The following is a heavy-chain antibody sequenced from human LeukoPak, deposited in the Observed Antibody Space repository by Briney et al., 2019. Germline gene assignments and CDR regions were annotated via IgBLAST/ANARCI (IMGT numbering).Heavy chain of an antibody. CDR1: GFTFSSYE. J-gene: IGHJ4*02. V-gene: IGHV3-23*01. CDR3: AKDEAISPIVGATSPY. Sequence: GGSLRLSCAASGFTFSSYEMNWVRQAPGKGLEWVSAISGSGGSTYYADSVKGRFTISRDNSKNTLYLQMNSLRAEDTAVYYCAKDEAISPIVGATSPYWGQGTLVTVSS. D-gene: IGHD1-26*01. CDR2: ISGSGGST.